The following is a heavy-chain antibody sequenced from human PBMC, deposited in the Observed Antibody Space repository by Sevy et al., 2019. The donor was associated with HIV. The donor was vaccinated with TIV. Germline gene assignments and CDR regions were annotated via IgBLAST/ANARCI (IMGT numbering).Heavy chain of an antibody. V-gene: IGHV3-11*06. CDR1: GFTFSDYY. J-gene: IGHJ4*02. CDR2: ISSSSSYI. CDR3: ARGGTRGDYDSDY. D-gene: IGHD2-21*02. Sequence: GGSLRLSCAASGFTFSDYYMSWIRQAPGKGLEWVSYISSSSSYIYYADSVKGRFTISRDNAKNSLYLQMNSLRAEDTAVYYCARGGTRGDYDSDYWGQGTLVTVSS.